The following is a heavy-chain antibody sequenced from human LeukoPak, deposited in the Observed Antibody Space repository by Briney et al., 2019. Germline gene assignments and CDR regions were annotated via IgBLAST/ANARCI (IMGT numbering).Heavy chain of an antibody. J-gene: IGHJ5*02. D-gene: IGHD3-10*01. V-gene: IGHV3-48*01. CDR3: ARDIVTMVRGGNWFDP. Sequence: GGSLRLSCAASGFTFSSYSMNWVRQAPGKGLEWVSYIDSSRSTIYYADSVEGRFTISRDNANNSLYLQMNSLRAEDTAVYYCARDIVTMVRGGNWFDPWGQGTLVTVSS. CDR1: GFTFSSYS. CDR2: IDSSRSTI.